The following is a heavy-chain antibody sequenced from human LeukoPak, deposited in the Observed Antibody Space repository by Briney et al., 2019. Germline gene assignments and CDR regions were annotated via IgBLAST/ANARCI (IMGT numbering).Heavy chain of an antibody. D-gene: IGHD3-9*01. Sequence: SETLSLTCTVSGGSISSYYWSWIRQPAGKGLEWIGRIYTSGSTNYNPSLESRVTMSVETSKNQFSLKLSSVTAADTAVYYCAREGYDILTGYYMGYFDYWGQGTLVTVSS. CDR3: AREGYDILTGYYMGYFDY. V-gene: IGHV4-4*07. CDR2: IYTSGST. CDR1: GGSISSYY. J-gene: IGHJ4*02.